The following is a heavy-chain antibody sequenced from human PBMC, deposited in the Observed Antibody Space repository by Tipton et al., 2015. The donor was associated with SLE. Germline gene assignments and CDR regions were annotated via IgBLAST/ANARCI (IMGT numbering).Heavy chain of an antibody. J-gene: IGHJ4*02. V-gene: IGHV1-69*04. CDR2: IIPIPGIT. CDR1: GYTFTSYG. Sequence: QSGAEVKKPGASVKVSCKASGYTFTSYGISWVRQAPGQGLEWMGRIIPIPGITNYAQKFQGRVTITADKSTSTAYMELSSLRSEDTAVYYCARDRGLLPTYWGQGTLVTVSS. D-gene: IGHD3-22*01. CDR3: ARDRGLLPTY.